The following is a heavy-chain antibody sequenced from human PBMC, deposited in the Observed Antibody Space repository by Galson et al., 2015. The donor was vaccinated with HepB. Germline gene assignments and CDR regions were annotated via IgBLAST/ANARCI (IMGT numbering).Heavy chain of an antibody. J-gene: IGHJ3*02. CDR1: GDSVSNNNAA. CDR3: VRDKDHAFDI. Sequence: CAISGDSVSNNNAAWNWIRQSPSRGLEWLGRTYYRSMWYTDYAPSVKSRITVNPDTSTTTAYMELRSLRSDDTAVYYCVRDKDHAFDIWGQGTMVAVSS. CDR2: TYYRSMWYT. V-gene: IGHV6-1*01.